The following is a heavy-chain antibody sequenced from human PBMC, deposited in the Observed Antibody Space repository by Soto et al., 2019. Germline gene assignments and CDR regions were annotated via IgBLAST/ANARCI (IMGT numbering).Heavy chain of an antibody. D-gene: IGHD3-9*01. V-gene: IGHV4-30-4*01. CDR1: GGSISSGDYY. CDR3: ARRYGYYFDS. J-gene: IGHJ4*02. Sequence: SETLSLTCTVSGGSISSGDYYWSWIRQPPGKGLEWIGHIYYSGSTYYNPSLKSRVTISVDTSKNQFSLKLSSVTAADTAVYYCARRYGYYFDSWGQGTLVTVPQ. CDR2: IYYSGST.